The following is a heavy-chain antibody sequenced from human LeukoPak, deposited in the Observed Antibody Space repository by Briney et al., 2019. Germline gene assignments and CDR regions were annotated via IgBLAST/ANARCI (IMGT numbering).Heavy chain of an antibody. CDR1: GYTLTELS. CDR2: FDPEDGET. J-gene: IGHJ4*02. V-gene: IGHV1-24*01. CDR3: ASQRVGYCSGGSCYYFDY. Sequence: GASVKVSCKVSGYTLTELSMHWVRQAPGKGLEWMGGFDPEDGETIYAQKFQGRVTMTEDTSTDTAYMELSSLRSEDTAVYYCASQRVGYCSGGSCYYFDYWGQGTLVTVSS. D-gene: IGHD2-15*01.